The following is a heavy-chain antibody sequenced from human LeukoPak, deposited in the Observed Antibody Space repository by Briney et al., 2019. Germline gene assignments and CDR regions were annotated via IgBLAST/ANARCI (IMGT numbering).Heavy chain of an antibody. Sequence: PGGSLRLSCAASGFTFSGYSMQWVRQAPGKGLEWVSYISGSSGTIYYGDSVKGRFTISRDNAKNSLYLQVNSLRAEDTAVYYCAADSDLGGYSRFEYWGQGALVTVSS. V-gene: IGHV3-48*01. CDR3: AADSDLGGYSRFEY. D-gene: IGHD3-10*01. J-gene: IGHJ4*02. CDR1: GFTFSGYS. CDR2: ISGSSGTI.